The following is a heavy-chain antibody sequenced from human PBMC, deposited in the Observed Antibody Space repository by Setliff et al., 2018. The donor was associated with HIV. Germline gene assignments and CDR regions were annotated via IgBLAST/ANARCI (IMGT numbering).Heavy chain of an antibody. CDR1: GGSISSSSYH. J-gene: IGHJ6*03. CDR2: IYYTGST. D-gene: IGHD3-3*01. V-gene: IGHV4-39*02. Sequence: PSETLSLTCTVSGGSISSSSYHWAWIRQPPGKGLEYIGNIYYTGSTHHNPSLESRVATSVDTSKNQFSLKLTSVTAADTAVYYCARDWSRDGYYFWGVWGKGTTVTV. CDR3: ARDWSRDGYYFWGV.